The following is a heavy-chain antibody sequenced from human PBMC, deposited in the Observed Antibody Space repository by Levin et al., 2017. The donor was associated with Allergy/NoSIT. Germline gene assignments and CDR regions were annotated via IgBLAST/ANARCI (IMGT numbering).Heavy chain of an antibody. D-gene: IGHD5-18*01. V-gene: IGHV1-8*01. CDR2: MNPNSGNT. Sequence: GESLKISCKASGYTFTSYDINWVRQATGQGLEWMGWMNPNSGNTCYAQKFQGRVTMTRNTSISTAYMELSSLRSEDTAVYYCASSGDYSSDYYGMDVWGQGTTVTVSS. J-gene: IGHJ6*02. CDR1: GYTFTSYD. CDR3: ASSGDYSSDYYGMDV.